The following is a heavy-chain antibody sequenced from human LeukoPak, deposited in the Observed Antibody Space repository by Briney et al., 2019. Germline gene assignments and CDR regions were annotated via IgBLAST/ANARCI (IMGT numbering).Heavy chain of an antibody. J-gene: IGHJ5*02. CDR2: ISDSGGST. V-gene: IGHV3-23*01. D-gene: IGHD6-19*01. CDR3: AKNLSRAVAGDWFDP. Sequence: GGSLRLSCAASGFTFSNYDMSWVRQAPGKGLEWVSSISDSGGSTYYADSVKGRFTISRDNSKNTLYLQMTNLRAADTAVYYCAKNLSRAVAGDWFDPWDQGFLV. CDR1: GFTFSNYD.